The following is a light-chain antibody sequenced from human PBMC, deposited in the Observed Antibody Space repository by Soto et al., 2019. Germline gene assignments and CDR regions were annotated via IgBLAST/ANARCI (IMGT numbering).Light chain of an antibody. CDR2: GAS. J-gene: IGKJ5*01. CDR1: QSVSSSY. CDR3: QQYGSSPRT. Sequence: EIGWTQSPGTLSLSPGERATLSCRASQSVSSSYLAWYQQKLGQAPRLLIYGASSRATGIPDRFSGSGSGTDFTLTISRLEPEDFAVYYCQQYGSSPRTFGQGTRLEI. V-gene: IGKV3-20*01.